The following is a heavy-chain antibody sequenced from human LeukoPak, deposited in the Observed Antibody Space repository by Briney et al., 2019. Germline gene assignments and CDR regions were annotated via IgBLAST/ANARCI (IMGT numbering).Heavy chain of an antibody. CDR2: IYYSGST. CDR3: ARDPGGYYYVAGFDP. J-gene: IGHJ5*02. D-gene: IGHD3-22*01. CDR1: GGSISSSSYY. V-gene: IGHV4-39*07. Sequence: PSETLSLTCAVSGGSISSSSYYWGWIRQPPGKGLDWIGSIYYSGSTYYNPSLKSRVTISVDTSKNQFSLKLSSVTAADTAVYYCARDPGGYYYVAGFDPWGQGTLVTVSS.